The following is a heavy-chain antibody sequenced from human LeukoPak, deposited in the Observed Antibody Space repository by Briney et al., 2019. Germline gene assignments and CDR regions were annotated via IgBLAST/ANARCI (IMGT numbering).Heavy chain of an antibody. J-gene: IGHJ4*02. CDR2: ISGSGGST. Sequence: PGGSLRLSCAASGFTFSSYAMSWVRQAPGKGLEWVSAISGSGGSTYYADSVKGRFTISRDNSKNTLYLQMNSLRAGDTAVYYCAKDSYYYDSSAPLREVDYWGQGTLVTVSS. V-gene: IGHV3-23*01. D-gene: IGHD3-22*01. CDR3: AKDSYYYDSSAPLREVDY. CDR1: GFTFSSYA.